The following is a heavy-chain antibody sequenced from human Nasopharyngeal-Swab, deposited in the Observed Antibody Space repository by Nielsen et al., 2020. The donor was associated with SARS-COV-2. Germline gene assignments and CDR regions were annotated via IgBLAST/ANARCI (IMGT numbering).Heavy chain of an antibody. CDR1: GFTFSSYA. Sequence: GGSLRLSCAASGFTFSSYAMSWVRQAPGKGLEWVSAIRGSGGSTYYADSVKGRFTISRDNSKNTLYLQMNSLRAEDTAVYYCAKDGVYDSGSYSWFDPWGQGTLVTVSS. D-gene: IGHD3-10*01. CDR3: AKDGVYDSGSYSWFDP. CDR2: IRGSGGST. V-gene: IGHV3-23*01. J-gene: IGHJ5*02.